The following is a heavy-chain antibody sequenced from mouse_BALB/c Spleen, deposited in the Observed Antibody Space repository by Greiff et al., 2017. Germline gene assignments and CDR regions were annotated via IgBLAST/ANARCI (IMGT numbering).Heavy chain of an antibody. D-gene: IGHD4-1*01. CDR1: GFAFSSYD. Sequence: EVQRVESGGGLVKPGGSLKLSCAASGFAFSSYDMSWVRQTTEKRLEWVAYISRGGGSTYYPDTVKGRFTISRDNAKNTLYLQMSSLKSEDTAMYYCARHCNWGWFAYWGQGTLVTVSA. V-gene: IGHV5-12-1*01. CDR3: ARHCNWGWFAY. CDR2: ISRGGGST. J-gene: IGHJ3*01.